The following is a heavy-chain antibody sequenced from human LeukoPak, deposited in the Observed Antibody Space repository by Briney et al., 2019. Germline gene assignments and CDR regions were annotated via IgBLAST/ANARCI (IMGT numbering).Heavy chain of an antibody. CDR2: IIPIFGTA. J-gene: IGHJ4*02. CDR3: GRSPTTVTRCDY. D-gene: IGHD4-17*01. CDR1: GGTFSSYA. V-gene: IGHV1-69*01. Sequence: SVKVSCKASGGTFSSYAISWVRQAPGQGLEWMGGIIPIFGTANYAQKFQGRVTITADESTSTAYMELSSLRSEDTAVYYCGRSPTTVTRCDYWGQGTLVTVSS.